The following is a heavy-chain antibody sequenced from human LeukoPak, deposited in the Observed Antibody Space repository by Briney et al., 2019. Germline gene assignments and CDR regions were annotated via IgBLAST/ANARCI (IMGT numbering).Heavy chain of an antibody. Sequence: ASETLSLTCTVSGGSISSYFWSWIRQPPRKGLEWIGNIYYSGSTNYNPSLKSRVTISVDTSKNQFSLKLTSVTAADTAVYYCARHLEGKFDYWGQGTLVTVSS. V-gene: IGHV4-59*08. D-gene: IGHD1-1*01. CDR1: GGSISSYF. CDR2: IYYSGST. CDR3: ARHLEGKFDY. J-gene: IGHJ4*02.